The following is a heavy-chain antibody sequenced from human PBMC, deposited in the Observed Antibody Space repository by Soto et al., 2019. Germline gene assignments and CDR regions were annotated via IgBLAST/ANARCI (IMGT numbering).Heavy chain of an antibody. V-gene: IGHV3-23*01. J-gene: IGHJ4*02. CDR1: GFTFSSYA. D-gene: IGHD2-2*01. Sequence: GGSLRLSCAASGFTFSSYAMSWVRQAPGKGLEWVSAISGSGGSTYYADSVKGRFTISRDNSKNTLYLQMNSLRAEDTAVYYCARPGGYCSSTSCSPHFDYWGQGTLVTVSS. CDR2: ISGSGGST. CDR3: ARPGGYCSSTSCSPHFDY.